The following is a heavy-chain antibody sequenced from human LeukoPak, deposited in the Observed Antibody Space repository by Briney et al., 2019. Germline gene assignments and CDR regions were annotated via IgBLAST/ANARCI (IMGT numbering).Heavy chain of an antibody. CDR3: ARDYYDSSGYYFDY. V-gene: IGHV2-70*04. CDR2: LVWDDDR. D-gene: IGHD3-22*01. CDR1: GISLSTSGMR. Sequence: SGPTLVNPTQTLTLTCTFSGISLSTSGMRVSWIRQPPGKALEWLARLVWDDDRFYSTSLKTRLIISKDTSKNQVVLTMTNMDPVDTATYYCARDYYDSSGYYFDYWGQGTLVTVSS. J-gene: IGHJ4*02.